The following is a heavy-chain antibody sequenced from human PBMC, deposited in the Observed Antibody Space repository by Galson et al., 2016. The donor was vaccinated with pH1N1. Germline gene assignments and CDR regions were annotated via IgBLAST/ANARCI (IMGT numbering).Heavy chain of an antibody. Sequence: SVKVSCKASGYSVTRYYMHWIRQASGQGLEWMGIIDPSDGTTTYSQKFQDRISLTRDTSTNSVYMELNNLRPGDSATYFCARRYYFHYWGQGTLVTVSS. CDR3: ARRYYFHY. CDR2: IDPSDGTT. J-gene: IGHJ4*02. V-gene: IGHV1-46*01. CDR1: GYSVTRYY.